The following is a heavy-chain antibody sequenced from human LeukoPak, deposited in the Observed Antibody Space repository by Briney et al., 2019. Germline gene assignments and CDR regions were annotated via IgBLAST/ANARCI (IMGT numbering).Heavy chain of an antibody. CDR1: GGSISSYY. J-gene: IGHJ6*02. CDR2: IYTSGST. D-gene: IGHD1-26*01. V-gene: IGHV4-4*07. CDR3: ARHEIAGATPHVYYYYGMDV. Sequence: SETLSLTCTVSGGSISSYYWSWIRQPAGKGLEWIGRIYTSGSTNYNPSLKSRVTMSVDTSKNQFSLKLSSVTAADTAVYYCARHEIAGATPHVYYYYGMDVWGQGTTVTVSS.